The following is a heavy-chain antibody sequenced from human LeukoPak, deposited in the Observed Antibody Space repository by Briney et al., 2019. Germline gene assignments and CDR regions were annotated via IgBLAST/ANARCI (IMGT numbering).Heavy chain of an antibody. Sequence: PGGSLRLSCAASGFTFSSYAMSWVRQAPGKGLEWVSAISGSGGSTYYADSVKGRFTISRDNSKNTLYLQMNSLRAEDTAVYYCAKGTIPWFGELCFFDYWGQGTLVTVSS. D-gene: IGHD3-10*01. CDR2: ISGSGGST. CDR1: GFTFSSYA. J-gene: IGHJ4*02. V-gene: IGHV3-23*01. CDR3: AKGTIPWFGELCFFDY.